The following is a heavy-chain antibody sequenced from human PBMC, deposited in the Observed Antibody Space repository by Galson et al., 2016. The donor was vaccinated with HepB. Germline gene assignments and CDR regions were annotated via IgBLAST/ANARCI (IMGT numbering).Heavy chain of an antibody. D-gene: IGHD3/OR15-3a*01. V-gene: IGHV4-59*12. CDR3: TRVFGQKCGGTTCFLGAFDI. J-gene: IGHJ3*02. CDR1: GASMNTDY. CDR2: VHHSGAA. Sequence: LSLTCSVSGASMNTDYWTWLRQSPGQRLEWVGYVHHSGAANYNPSLKSRVTTSIDTSKNHFSLNLRSVTAADTAMYFCTRVFGQKCGGTTCFLGAFDIWGPGTRVIVSS.